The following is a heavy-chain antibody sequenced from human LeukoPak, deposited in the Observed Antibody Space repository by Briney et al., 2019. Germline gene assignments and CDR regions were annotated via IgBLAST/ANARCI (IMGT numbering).Heavy chain of an antibody. Sequence: AASVKVSCKASGYTFTGYYMHWVRQAPGQGLEWMGIINPSGGRTNYAQKFQGRVSMTRDMSTSTVYMELSSLRSEDAAVYYCARGFWGESAYPDAFDIWGQGTMVTVPS. V-gene: IGHV1-46*01. J-gene: IGHJ3*02. D-gene: IGHD3-3*01. CDR2: INPSGGRT. CDR1: GYTFTGYY. CDR3: ARGFWGESAYPDAFDI.